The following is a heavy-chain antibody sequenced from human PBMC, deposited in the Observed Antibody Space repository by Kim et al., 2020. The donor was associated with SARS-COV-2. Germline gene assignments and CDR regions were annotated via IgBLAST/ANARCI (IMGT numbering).Heavy chain of an antibody. D-gene: IGHD6-19*01. CDR1: GFTFSSYS. V-gene: IGHV3-21*01. J-gene: IGHJ3*02. CDR3: ARVNAGGWLMLGWDAFDI. Sequence: GGSLRLSCAASGFTFSSYSMNWVRQAPGKGLEWVSSISSSSSYIYYSDSVKGRFTISRDNAKNSLYLQMNSLRAEDTAVYYCARVNAGGWLMLGWDAFDIWGQGTMVTVSS. CDR2: ISSSSSYI.